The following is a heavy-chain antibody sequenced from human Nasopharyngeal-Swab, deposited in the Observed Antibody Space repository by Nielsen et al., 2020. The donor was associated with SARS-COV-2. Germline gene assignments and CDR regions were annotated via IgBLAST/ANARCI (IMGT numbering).Heavy chain of an antibody. J-gene: IGHJ4*02. CDR3: TRCGGSCYTGKDY. D-gene: IGHD2-15*01. CDR2: IRSKGNSYAT. CDR1: GFIFSDSA. Sequence: GGSLRLSCAASGFIFSDSAIHWVRQASGKGLEWVGRIRSKGNSYATEYAASVEGRFIISRDDSKNTAYLQMNSLITEDTAIYYCTRCGGSCYTGKDYWGQGTLVTVSS. V-gene: IGHV3-73*01.